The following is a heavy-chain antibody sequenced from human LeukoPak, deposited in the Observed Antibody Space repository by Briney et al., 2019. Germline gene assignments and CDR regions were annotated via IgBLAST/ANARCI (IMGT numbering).Heavy chain of an antibody. J-gene: IGHJ5*02. CDR1: GFNFNNYA. Sequence: PGGPVTLPCSASGFNFNNYAMVWVGPPPGKGREWVSAIDGGGDATKYADSVKGRFTISRDNSKNTLYLQMNSLRAEDTAVYYCAKDPWEVTPKASFDPWGQGTLVTVSS. D-gene: IGHD4-23*01. V-gene: IGHV3-23*01. CDR3: AKDPWEVTPKASFDP. CDR2: IDGGGDAT.